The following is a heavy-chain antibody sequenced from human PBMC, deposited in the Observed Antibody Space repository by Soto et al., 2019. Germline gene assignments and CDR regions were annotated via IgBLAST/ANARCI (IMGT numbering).Heavy chain of an antibody. CDR3: ERDQSSSGWENFDY. J-gene: IGHJ4*02. CDR1: GFTFSSYA. Sequence: EVQLLESGGGLVQPGGSLRLSCAASGFTFSSYAMSWVRQAPGKGLEWVSGISGGGGSTYYADSVKGRFTISRDNSKNTLFLQVHSLRAEDTAIYYCERDQSSSGWENFDYWGQGTLVTVSS. V-gene: IGHV3-23*01. D-gene: IGHD6-19*01. CDR2: ISGGGGST.